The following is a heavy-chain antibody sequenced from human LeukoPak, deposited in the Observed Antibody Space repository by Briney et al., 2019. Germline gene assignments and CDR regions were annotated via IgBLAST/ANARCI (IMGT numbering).Heavy chain of an antibody. CDR1: GGSISSNNYY. CDR2: IYYSGST. Sequence: KASETLSLTCTVSGGSISSNNYYWSWIRQPPGKRLEWIGYIYYSGSTNYNPSLKSRVTISVDTSKNQFSLKLSSVTAADTAVYYCARSRDYLLSGWGQGTLVTVSS. V-gene: IGHV4-61*01. D-gene: IGHD4-17*01. CDR3: ARSRDYLLSG. J-gene: IGHJ4*02.